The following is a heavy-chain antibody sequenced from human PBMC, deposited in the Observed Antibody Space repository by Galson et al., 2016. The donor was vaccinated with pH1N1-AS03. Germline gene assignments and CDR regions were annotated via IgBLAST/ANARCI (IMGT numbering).Heavy chain of an antibody. CDR3: APERFHYDSGSAIFDY. V-gene: IGHV1-18*01. CDR2: ISTYNPNA. CDR1: GYSFSSYG. J-gene: IGHJ4*03. D-gene: IGHD3-10*01. Sequence: SVKVSCKASGYSFSSYGFAWVRQAPGQGLEWMGWISTYNPNADYAQKFQARVTMTSDTHTNTAYMELRSLRSDDTAVYYCAPERFHYDSGSAIFDYWGQGTMVTVSS.